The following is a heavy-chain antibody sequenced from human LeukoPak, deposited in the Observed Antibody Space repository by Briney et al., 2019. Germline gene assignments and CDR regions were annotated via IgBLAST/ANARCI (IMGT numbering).Heavy chain of an antibody. D-gene: IGHD1-14*01. CDR1: GGTFSSYA. V-gene: IGHV1-69*05. Sequence: SVKVSCKASGGTFSSYAISWVRQAPGQGLEWMGRIIPIFGTANYAQKFQGRVTITTDESTSTAYMELSSLRSEDTAVYYCARDEPYHYYFDYWGQGTLVTVSS. CDR2: IIPIFGTA. CDR3: ARDEPYHYYFDY. J-gene: IGHJ4*02.